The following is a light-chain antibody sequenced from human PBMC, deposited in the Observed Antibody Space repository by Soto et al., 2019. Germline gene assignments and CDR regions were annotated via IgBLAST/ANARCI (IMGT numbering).Light chain of an antibody. V-gene: IGLV2-14*01. J-gene: IGLJ1*01. CDR3: SSYTSSRTLFYV. CDR2: DVS. CDR1: SSDVGGYNY. Sequence: QSVLTQPASVSGSPGQSITISCTGTSSDVGGYNYVSWYQQHPGKAPKLMIYDVSNRPSGVSNRFSGSKSGNTASLTISGLQAEDEAEYYCSSYTSSRTLFYVFGTGTKLTVL.